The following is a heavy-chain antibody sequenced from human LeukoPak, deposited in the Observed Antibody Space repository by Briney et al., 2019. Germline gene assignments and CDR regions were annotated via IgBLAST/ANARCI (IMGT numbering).Heavy chain of an antibody. D-gene: IGHD3-16*02. CDR2: FDPEDGET. Sequence: ASVKVSCKVSGYTLTELSMHWVRQAPGKGLEWMGGFDPEDGETIYAQKLQGRVTMTEDTSTDTAYMELSSLRSEDTAVYYCARAELGITSGGVIVINWFDPWGQGTPVTVSS. J-gene: IGHJ5*02. V-gene: IGHV1-24*01. CDR1: GYTLTELS. CDR3: ARAELGITSGGVIVINWFDP.